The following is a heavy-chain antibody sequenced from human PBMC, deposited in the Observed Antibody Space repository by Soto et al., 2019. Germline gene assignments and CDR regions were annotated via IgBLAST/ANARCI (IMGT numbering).Heavy chain of an antibody. J-gene: IGHJ4*02. CDR2: IYTSGST. D-gene: IGHD2-21*01. V-gene: IGHV4-4*07. Sequence: GRIYTSGSTNYNPSLKSRVTMSVDTSKNQISLKLSSVTAADTAVYYCTRAPTGYCGGDCFDYWGQGALLTV. CDR3: TRAPTGYCGGDCFDY.